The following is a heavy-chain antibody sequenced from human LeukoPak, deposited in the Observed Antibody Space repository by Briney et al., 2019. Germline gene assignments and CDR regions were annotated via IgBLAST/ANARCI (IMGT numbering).Heavy chain of an antibody. Sequence: ASVKVSCKASGYTFTSYAIHWVRQAPGQRLEWMGWSNAGNGNTKYSQEFQGRVTITTDTSASTAYMELSSLRSEDMAVYYCARAGSSSWSELGYWGQGTLVTVSS. V-gene: IGHV1-3*02. CDR2: SNAGNGNT. CDR1: GYTFTSYA. D-gene: IGHD6-13*01. CDR3: ARAGSSSWSELGY. J-gene: IGHJ4*02.